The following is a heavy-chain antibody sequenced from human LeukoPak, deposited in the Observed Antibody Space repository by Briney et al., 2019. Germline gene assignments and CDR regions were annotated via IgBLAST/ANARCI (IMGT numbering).Heavy chain of an antibody. CDR3: TRQELSGYYY. D-gene: IGHD3-22*01. V-gene: IGHV3-73*01. J-gene: IGHJ4*02. CDR1: GFTFSGSA. CDR2: IRSKANSYAT. Sequence: GGSLRLSCAASGFTFSGSAMHWVRQASGKGLEWVGRIRSKANSYATAYAASVKGRFTISRDDSKNTAYLQMNSLKTEDTAVYYCTRQELSGYYYWGQGILVTVSS.